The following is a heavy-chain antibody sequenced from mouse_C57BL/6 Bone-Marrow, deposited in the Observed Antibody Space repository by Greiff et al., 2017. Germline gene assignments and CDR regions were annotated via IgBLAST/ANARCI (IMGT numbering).Heavy chain of an antibody. CDR1: GYSITSDY. J-gene: IGHJ2*01. D-gene: IGHD1-1*01. CDR3: ARGIYYYGSSPYYFDY. CDR2: ISYSGST. V-gene: IGHV3-8*01. Sequence: EVQLQQSGPGLAKPSQTLSLTCSVTGYSITSDYWNWIRKFPGNKLEYMGYISYSGSTYYNPSLKSRISITRDTSKNQYYLQLNSVTTEDTATYXCARGIYYYGSSPYYFDYWGQGTTLTVSS.